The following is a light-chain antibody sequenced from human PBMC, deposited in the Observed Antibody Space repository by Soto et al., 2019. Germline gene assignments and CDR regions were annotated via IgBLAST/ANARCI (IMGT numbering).Light chain of an antibody. Sequence: QTVLTQPPSASGTPGQSVTISCSGSSSNIGSHTVHWYRQLPGTAPKLLIYSNHQRPSGVFDRFSGSRSGTSASLAISGLQSEDEADYYCASWDDSLNGPVFGGGTQVTVL. CDR3: ASWDDSLNGPV. V-gene: IGLV1-44*01. CDR1: SSNIGSHT. CDR2: SNH. J-gene: IGLJ3*02.